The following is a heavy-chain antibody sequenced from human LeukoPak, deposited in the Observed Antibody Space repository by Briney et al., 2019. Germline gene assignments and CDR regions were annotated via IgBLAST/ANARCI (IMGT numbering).Heavy chain of an antibody. CDR3: ARGNSGYDPFDY. CDR1: GDSISRSSDY. Sequence: SETLSLTCTVSGDSISRSSDYWGWIRQPPGKGPEWIGSVYYIGSTFYNPSLKSRLTISIDTSKNQFSLKLSSVTAADTAVYYCARGNSGYDPFDYWGQGTLVTVSS. D-gene: IGHD5-12*01. J-gene: IGHJ4*02. CDR2: VYYIGST. V-gene: IGHV4-39*07.